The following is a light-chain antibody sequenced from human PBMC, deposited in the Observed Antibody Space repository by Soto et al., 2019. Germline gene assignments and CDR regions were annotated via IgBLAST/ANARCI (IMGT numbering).Light chain of an antibody. J-gene: IGKJ3*01. CDR1: QSISSY. CDR3: HQRSTWPFT. Sequence: EIVLTQSPATLSLSPGERANLSCRASQSISSYLAWYQQKPDQAPRLLIYDASDRATGIPARFSGSGSGTDFTLTISSLEPEDFAVYYCHQRSTWPFTFGPGTKVDIK. CDR2: DAS. V-gene: IGKV3-11*01.